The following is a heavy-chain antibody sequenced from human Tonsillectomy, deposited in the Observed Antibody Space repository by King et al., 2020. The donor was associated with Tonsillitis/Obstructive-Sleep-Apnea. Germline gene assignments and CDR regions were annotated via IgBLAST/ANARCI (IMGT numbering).Heavy chain of an antibody. Sequence: QLVQSGAEVKKPGASVKVSCKASGYTFINYGITWVRQAPGQGLEWMGWISGYNGNTKYAQMFQGRVTMTTETSTTTAYLELRGLRSDNTAVYYCAREYHHRGTTFYGDSYGLDVWGQGTTVTVSS. CDR3: AREYHHRGTTFYGDSYGLDV. CDR2: ISGYNGNT. CDR1: GYTFINYG. V-gene: IGHV1-18*01. D-gene: IGHD4-17*01. J-gene: IGHJ6*02.